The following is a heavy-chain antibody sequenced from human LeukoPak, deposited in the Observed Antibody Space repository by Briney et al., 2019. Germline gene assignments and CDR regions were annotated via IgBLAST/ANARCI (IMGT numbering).Heavy chain of an antibody. J-gene: IGHJ4*02. V-gene: IGHV1-18*04. CDR3: ARSGYSYGGYFDY. CDR1: GYTFTGYY. D-gene: IGHD5-18*01. CDR2: INPNSGNT. Sequence: GASVKVSCKASGYTFTGYYMHWVRQAPGQGLEWMGWINPNSGNTNYAQKLQGRVTMTTDTSTSTAYMELRGLRSDDTAVYYCARSGYSYGGYFDYWGQGTLVTVSS.